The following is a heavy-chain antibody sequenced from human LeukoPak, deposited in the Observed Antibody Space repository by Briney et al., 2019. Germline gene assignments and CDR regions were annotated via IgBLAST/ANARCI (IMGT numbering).Heavy chain of an antibody. D-gene: IGHD5-18*01. J-gene: IGHJ4*02. V-gene: IGHV1-69*13. CDR3: ASGYVDTAMVIYGYFDY. CDR1: GYTFTSYD. CDR2: IIPIFGTA. Sequence: ASVKVSCKASGYTFTSYDINWVRQAPGQGLEWMGGIIPIFGTANYAQKFQGRVTITADESTSTAYIELSSLRSEDTAVYYCASGYVDTAMVIYGYFDYWGQGTLVTVSS.